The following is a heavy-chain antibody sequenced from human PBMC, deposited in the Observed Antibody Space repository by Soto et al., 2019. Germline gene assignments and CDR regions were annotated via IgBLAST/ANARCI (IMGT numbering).Heavy chain of an antibody. V-gene: IGHV3-23*01. Sequence: HPGGSLRLSCAASGFTFSSYAMGWVRQAPAKGLEWVSLINGGGGTTYYADSVKGRFTISRDNSKKTLSLQMNSLRAEDTAVYYCANQDFRGETGTTWGLGTLVTVSS. D-gene: IGHD1-1*01. CDR2: INGGGGTT. J-gene: IGHJ4*02. CDR1: GFTFSSYA. CDR3: ANQDFRGETGTT.